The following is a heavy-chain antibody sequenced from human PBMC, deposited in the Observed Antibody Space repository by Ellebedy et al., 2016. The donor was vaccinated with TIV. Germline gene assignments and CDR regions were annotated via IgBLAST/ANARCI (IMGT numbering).Heavy chain of an antibody. CDR2: ISAYNGNT. V-gene: IGHV1-18*01. CDR1: GGTFSSYA. Sequence: ASVKVSCXASGGTFSSYAISWVRQAPGQGLEWMGWISAYNGNTNYAQKLQGRVTMTTDTSTSTAYMELRSLRSDDTAVYYCARGFEGEYYYYGMDVWGQGTTVTVSS. J-gene: IGHJ6*02. D-gene: IGHD3-16*01. CDR3: ARGFEGEYYYYGMDV.